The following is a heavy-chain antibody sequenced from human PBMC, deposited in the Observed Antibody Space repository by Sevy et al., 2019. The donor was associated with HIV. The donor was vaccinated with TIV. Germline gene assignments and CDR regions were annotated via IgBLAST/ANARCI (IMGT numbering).Heavy chain of an antibody. V-gene: IGHV4-61*01. CDR1: GDSVSSGSYF. Sequence: SETLSLTCTVSGDSVSSGSYFWSWIRQPPGKGLEWIGYISYSGSTNYNPSLKSRVTISVDTSKKQFSLKLTSVTAADSAVYFCARGSRGYSYGWGQGTLVTVSS. D-gene: IGHD5-18*01. CDR3: ARGSRGYSYG. CDR2: ISYSGST. J-gene: IGHJ4*02.